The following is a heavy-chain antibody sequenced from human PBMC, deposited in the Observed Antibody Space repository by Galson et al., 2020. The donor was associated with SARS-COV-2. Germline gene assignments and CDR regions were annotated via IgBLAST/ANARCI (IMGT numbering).Heavy chain of an antibody. CDR3: AHSHDYYDSGCYYLFFHY. V-gene: IGHV2-5*02. D-gene: IGHD3-22*01. Sequence: KMSGPTLVKPTQTLTLTCTLSGFSLSTRGVGVGWIRQPPGKALEWLALVYWDDDKQYSPSLKSRLTITKDTSKNQVVLTMTNMDPVDTATYYCAHSHDYYDSGCYYLFFHYWGQGTLVTVSS. CDR2: VYWDDDK. CDR1: GFSLSTRGVG. J-gene: IGHJ4*02.